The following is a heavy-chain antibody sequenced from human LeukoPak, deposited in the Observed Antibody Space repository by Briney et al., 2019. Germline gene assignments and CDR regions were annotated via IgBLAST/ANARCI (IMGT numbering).Heavy chain of an antibody. V-gene: IGHV3-66*01. CDR2: IYSGGST. D-gene: IGHD5-18*01. J-gene: IGHJ4*02. CDR1: GFTVSSNY. CDR3: ARERGYSYGYDY. Sequence: GGSPRLSCAASGFTVSSNYMSWVRQAPGKGLEWVSVIYSGGSTYYADSVKGRFTISRDNSKNTLYLQMNSLRAEDTAVYYCARERGYSYGYDYWGQGTLVTVSS.